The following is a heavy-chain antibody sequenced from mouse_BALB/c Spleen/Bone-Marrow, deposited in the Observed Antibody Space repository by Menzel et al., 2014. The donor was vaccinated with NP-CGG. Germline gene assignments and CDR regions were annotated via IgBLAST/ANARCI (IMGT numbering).Heavy chain of an antibody. CDR3: TRGDGNYWYFDV. CDR2: IYPGSGST. Sequence: LKQSGSELVRPGASVKLSCKASGYTFXSYWMHWVKQRHGQGLEWIGNIYPGSGSTNYDEKFKSKGTLTVDTSSSTAYMHLSSPTSEDSAVYYCTRGDGNYWYFDVWGAGTTVTVSS. D-gene: IGHD2-1*01. V-gene: IGHV1S22*01. J-gene: IGHJ1*01. CDR1: GYTFXSYW.